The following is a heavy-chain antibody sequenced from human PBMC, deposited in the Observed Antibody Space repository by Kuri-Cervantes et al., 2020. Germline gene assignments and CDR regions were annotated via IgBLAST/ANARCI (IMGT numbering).Heavy chain of an antibody. D-gene: IGHD3-9*01. CDR2: IKSKTDGETT. J-gene: IGHJ3*02. CDR3: AGYDILSRGSAFDI. Sequence: GSLRLSCAASGFTFSNAWMSWVRQAPGKGLEWVGRIKSKTDGETTDYAAPVKGRFTISRDDSKNTLYLQMNSLRAEDMAVYYCAGYDILSRGSAFDIWGQGTMVTVSS. CDR1: GFTFSNAW. V-gene: IGHV3-15*01.